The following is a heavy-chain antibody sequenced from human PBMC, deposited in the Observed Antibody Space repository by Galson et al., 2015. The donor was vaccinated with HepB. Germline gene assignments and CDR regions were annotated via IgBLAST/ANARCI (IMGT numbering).Heavy chain of an antibody. V-gene: IGHV3-11*01. CDR1: GFTFSDYY. Sequence: SLRFSCAASGFTFSDYYMSWIRQAPGKGLEWVSYISSSGSTIYYADSVKGRFTISRDNAKNSLYLQMNSLRAEDTAVYYCARDFKYSSSWYGWSGWFDPWGQGTLVTVSS. CDR2: ISSSGSTI. D-gene: IGHD6-13*01. J-gene: IGHJ5*02. CDR3: ARDFKYSSSWYGWSGWFDP.